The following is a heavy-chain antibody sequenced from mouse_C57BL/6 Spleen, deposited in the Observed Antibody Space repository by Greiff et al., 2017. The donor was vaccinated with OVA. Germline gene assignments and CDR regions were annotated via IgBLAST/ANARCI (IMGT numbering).Heavy chain of an antibody. J-gene: IGHJ2*01. D-gene: IGHD1-1*01. CDR3: ALYYYGSHLDY. CDR1: GYSFTSYY. V-gene: IGHV1-66*01. Sequence: VQLQQSGPELVKPGASVKISCKASGYSFTSYYIHWVKQRPGQGLEWIGWIYPGSGNTKYNEKFKGKATLTADTSSSTAYMQLSSLTSEDSAVYYCALYYYGSHLDYWGQGTTLTVSS. CDR2: IYPGSGNT.